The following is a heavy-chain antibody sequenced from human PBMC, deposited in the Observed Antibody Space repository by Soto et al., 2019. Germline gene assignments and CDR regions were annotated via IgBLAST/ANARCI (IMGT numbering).Heavy chain of an antibody. J-gene: IGHJ4*02. CDR1: GISFSDYT. CDR3: ARENPIDY. Sequence: GGSLRLSCATSGISFSDYTMIWVRQAPGKGLEWVSSISSSGRYIYYIDSVKGRFTISRDNSRNSLYLQMNSLRAEDTAVYYCARENPIDYWGQGALVTVSS. CDR2: ISSSGRYI. V-gene: IGHV3-21*01.